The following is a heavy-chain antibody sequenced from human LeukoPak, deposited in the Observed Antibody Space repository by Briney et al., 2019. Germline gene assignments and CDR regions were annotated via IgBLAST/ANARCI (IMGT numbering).Heavy chain of an antibody. CDR3: ARDVSYSGSFP. J-gene: IGHJ5*02. Sequence: SETLSLTCIVSGGSVSSRSFYWSWIRQPPGKGLEWIGNIYYTGSTNYSPSLKSRVTISMDRSKNQFSLKLSSVTAADTAVYFCARDVSYSGSFPWGQGALVTVSS. CDR1: GGSVSSRSFY. V-gene: IGHV4-61*01. D-gene: IGHD1-26*01. CDR2: IYYTGST.